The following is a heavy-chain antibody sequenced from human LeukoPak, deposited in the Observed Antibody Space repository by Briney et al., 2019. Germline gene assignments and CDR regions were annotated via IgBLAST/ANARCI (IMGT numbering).Heavy chain of an antibody. CDR2: MNPNSGNT. D-gene: IGHD5/OR15-5a*01. CDR3: ARGNTNYMDV. V-gene: IGHV1-8*03. Sequence: ASVKVSCKASGYTFTSYYMHWVRQAPGQGLEWMGWMNPNSGNTGYAQKFQGRVTITTNTSISTAYMELSSLRSEDTAVYYCARGNTNYMDVWGKGTTVTVSS. CDR1: GYTFTSYY. J-gene: IGHJ6*03.